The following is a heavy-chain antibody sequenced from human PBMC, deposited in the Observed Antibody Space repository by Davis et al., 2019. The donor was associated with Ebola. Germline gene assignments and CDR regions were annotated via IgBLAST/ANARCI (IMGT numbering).Heavy chain of an antibody. CDR1: GGSISSSSYY. D-gene: IGHD6-13*01. CDR3: ARVPGGKAAAGTPYYYYYMDV. V-gene: IGHV4-39*07. Sequence: PSETLSLTCTVSGGSISSSSYYWGWIRQPPGKGLEWIGRIYTSGSTNYNPSLKSRVTMSVDTSKNQFSLKLSSVTAADTAVYYCARVPGGKAAAGTPYYYYYMDVWGKGTTVTVSS. J-gene: IGHJ6*03. CDR2: IYTSGST.